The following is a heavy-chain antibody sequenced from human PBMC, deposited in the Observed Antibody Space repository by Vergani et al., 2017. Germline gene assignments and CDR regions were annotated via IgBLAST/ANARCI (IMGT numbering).Heavy chain of an antibody. D-gene: IGHD1-7*01. J-gene: IGHJ6*03. CDR3: VYRKPDCGTTGCFYPFYYCYYMDV. V-gene: IGHV2-5*04. Sequence: QITLKESGPTLVKPTQTLTLTCTFSGFSLNTRGVSVAWIRQPPGKALDWLALIYWNDDQHYSPSLNNRVTITKDTSKNQVVLTMTNMDYVDTGTYYCVYRKPDCGTTGCFYPFYYCYYMDVWGKGTTVPVSS. CDR2: IYWNDDQ. CDR1: GFSLNTRGVS.